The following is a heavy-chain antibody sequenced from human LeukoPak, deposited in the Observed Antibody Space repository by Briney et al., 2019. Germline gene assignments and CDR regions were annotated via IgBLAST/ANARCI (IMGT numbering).Heavy chain of an antibody. CDR1: GFTFSSYG. J-gene: IGHJ6*02. CDR2: IWYDGSNK. Sequence: PGESLRLSCAASGFTFSSYGMHWVRQAPGKGLEWLAVIWYDGSNKYYAYSVKGRCTISRDNSKNTLYLQMNSLRAEDTAVYYCAREHGDSDPHMGYYYGMDVWGQGTTVTVSS. V-gene: IGHV3-33*01. CDR3: AREHGDSDPHMGYYYGMDV. D-gene: IGHD4-17*01.